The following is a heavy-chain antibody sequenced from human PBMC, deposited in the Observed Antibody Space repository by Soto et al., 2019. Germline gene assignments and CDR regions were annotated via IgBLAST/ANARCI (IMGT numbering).Heavy chain of an antibody. D-gene: IGHD3-10*01. Sequence: SETLSLTCAVSGGSISSSNWWSWVRQPPGKGLEWIGEIYHSGSTNYNPSLKSRVTISLDTSKSQFSLKLTSVTATDTAVYYCARQGFGALHGLVDVWGQGTTVTVSS. V-gene: IGHV4-4*02. CDR3: ARQGFGALHGLVDV. CDR2: IYHSGST. J-gene: IGHJ6*02. CDR1: GGSISSSNW.